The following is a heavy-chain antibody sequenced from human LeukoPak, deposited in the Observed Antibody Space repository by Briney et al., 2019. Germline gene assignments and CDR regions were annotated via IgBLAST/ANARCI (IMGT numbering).Heavy chain of an antibody. J-gene: IGHJ4*02. CDR2: IYYSGST. V-gene: IGHV4-39*01. Sequence: SETLSLTCTVSGGTISSSSYYWGWIRQPPGKGLEWIGSIYYSGSTYYNPSLKSRVTISVDTSKNQFSLKLSSVTAADTAVYYCARPYHLYSSGDYWGQGTLVTVSS. CDR1: GGTISSSSYY. CDR3: ARPYHLYSSGDY. D-gene: IGHD6-19*01.